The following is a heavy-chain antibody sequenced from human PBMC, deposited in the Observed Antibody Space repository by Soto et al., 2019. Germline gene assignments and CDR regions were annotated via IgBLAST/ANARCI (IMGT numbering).Heavy chain of an antibody. CDR2: IKQDGSEK. CDR3: ARETMIYYYYMDV. D-gene: IGHD3-22*01. V-gene: IGHV3-7*01. CDR1: GFTFSSYW. J-gene: IGHJ6*03. Sequence: GGSLRLSCAASGFTFSSYWMSWVRQAPGKGLEWVANIKQDGSEKYYVDSVKGRFTISRDNAKNSLYLQMNSLRAEDTAVYYCARETMIYYYYMDVWGKGTTVTVSS.